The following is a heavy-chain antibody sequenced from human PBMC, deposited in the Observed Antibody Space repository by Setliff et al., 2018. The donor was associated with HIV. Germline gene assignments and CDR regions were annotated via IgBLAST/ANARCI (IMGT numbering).Heavy chain of an antibody. D-gene: IGHD1-1*01. Sequence: GSSVKVSCKASGYTFINLGISWVRQAPGQGLEWMGWISAYNGNTNSAQRLQGRVTLTTDTSTSTAYMDLSSLRSDDTAVYFCARENEGGAFDIWGQGTMVTVSS. J-gene: IGHJ3*02. V-gene: IGHV1-18*01. CDR1: GYTFINLG. CDR3: ARENEGGAFDI. CDR2: ISAYNGNT.